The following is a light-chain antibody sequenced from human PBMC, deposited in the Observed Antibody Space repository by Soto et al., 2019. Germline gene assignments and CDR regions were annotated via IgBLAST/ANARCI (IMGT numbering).Light chain of an antibody. CDR3: QETYGSLWT. CDR2: SAS. V-gene: IGKV1-39*01. J-gene: IGKJ1*01. Sequence: DIQMTQSPSSLSASVGDRVTLTCRASQSISIYLNWYQHKVGKAPKLLIFSASILQSGVPSRFSGSGSGTDFTLIISGLQPEDFATYYCQETYGSLWTFGQGTKVEN. CDR1: QSISIY.